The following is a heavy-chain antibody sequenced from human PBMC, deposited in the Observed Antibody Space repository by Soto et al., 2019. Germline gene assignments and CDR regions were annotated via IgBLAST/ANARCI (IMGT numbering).Heavy chain of an antibody. J-gene: IGHJ4*02. CDR2: ISTSSTYT. Sequence: QVQLVETGGGLVKPGGSLRLSCAASAFTFSDYYMSWVRQSPGKGLEWISYISTSSTYTNYADSVKGRFTISRDNGKNSLYLQMNSLRAEATAVYYCARGGGTPWYFDYWGQGTLVTVSS. CDR1: AFTFSDYY. D-gene: IGHD2-15*01. CDR3: ARGGGTPWYFDY. V-gene: IGHV3-11*05.